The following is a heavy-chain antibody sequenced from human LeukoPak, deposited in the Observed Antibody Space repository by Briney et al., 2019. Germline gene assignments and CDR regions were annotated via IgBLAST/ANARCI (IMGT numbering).Heavy chain of an antibody. Sequence: PGGSLRLSCAASGFTVSSNYMSWVRQAPGMGLEWVSVIYSGGTTYYADSVKGRLTISRDNSKNTLYLQMNSLRAEDTAVYYCARAIWGYCSGGSCYGYYFDYWGQGTLVTVSS. V-gene: IGHV3-53*01. J-gene: IGHJ4*02. CDR2: IYSGGTT. CDR1: GFTVSSNY. D-gene: IGHD2-15*01. CDR3: ARAIWGYCSGGSCYGYYFDY.